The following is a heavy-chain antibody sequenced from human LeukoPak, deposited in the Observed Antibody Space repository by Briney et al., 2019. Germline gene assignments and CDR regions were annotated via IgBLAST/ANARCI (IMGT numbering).Heavy chain of an antibody. CDR3: AREAHSSSPNYYYYYMDV. D-gene: IGHD6-6*01. Sequence: GGSLRLSCAASGFTVSSNYMSWVRQAPGKGLEWVSSISSSSSYIYYADSVKGRFTISRDNAKNSLYLQMNSLRAEDTAVYYCAREAHSSSPNYYYYYMDVWGKGTTVIVSS. CDR1: GFTVSSNY. CDR2: ISSSSSYI. J-gene: IGHJ6*03. V-gene: IGHV3-21*01.